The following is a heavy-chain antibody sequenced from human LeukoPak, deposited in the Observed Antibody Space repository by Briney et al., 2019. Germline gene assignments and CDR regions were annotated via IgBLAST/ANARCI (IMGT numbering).Heavy chain of an antibody. CDR3: ARLEGSWNAFDI. CDR2: MYHSGST. J-gene: IGHJ3*02. Sequence: SETLSLTCAVSGGSISSGGYSWSWIRQPPGKGLEWIGYMYHSGSTFYNPSLRSRVTISGDRSKNRFSLKLNSVTAADTALYYCARLEGSWNAFDIWGQGTMVTVSS. V-gene: IGHV4-30-2*01. CDR1: GGSISSGGYS.